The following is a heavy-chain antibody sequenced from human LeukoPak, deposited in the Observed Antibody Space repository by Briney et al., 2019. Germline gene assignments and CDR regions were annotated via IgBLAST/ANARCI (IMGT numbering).Heavy chain of an antibody. CDR1: GYTFTSYY. D-gene: IGHD2-2*01. CDR2: INPSGGST. CDR3: ARDTNPIVVVPAANNWFDP. Sequence: GASVKVSCKASGYTFTSYYIHWVRRAPGQGLEWMGIINPSGGSTNYAQNFQGRVTMTRDTSTSTVYMELSSLRSEDTAVYYCARDTNPIVVVPAANNWFDPWGQGTLVTVSS. J-gene: IGHJ5*02. V-gene: IGHV1-46*01.